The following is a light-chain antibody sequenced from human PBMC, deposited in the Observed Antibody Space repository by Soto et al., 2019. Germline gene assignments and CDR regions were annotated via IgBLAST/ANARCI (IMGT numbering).Light chain of an antibody. J-gene: IGKJ4*01. Sequence: EIVLTQSPVTLSLSTGESATLSCRASQRISSHLAWYQQKPGRAPRLLIYDASNRATGIPAKFSGSGSETDFTLTISSLEPGDFAVYYCQQRNSWPFTFGEGTKVEIK. V-gene: IGKV3-11*01. CDR3: QQRNSWPFT. CDR2: DAS. CDR1: QRISSH.